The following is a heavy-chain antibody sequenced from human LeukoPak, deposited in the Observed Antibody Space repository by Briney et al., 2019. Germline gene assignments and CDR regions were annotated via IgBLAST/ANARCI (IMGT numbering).Heavy chain of an antibody. CDR1: EFTFSSYA. CDR3: AKGPHYYDSSGPDY. D-gene: IGHD3-22*01. V-gene: IGHV3-30*02. CDR2: IRYDGSNK. J-gene: IGHJ4*02. Sequence: GGSLRLSCAASEFTFSSYAMHWVRQAPGKGLEWVAFIRYDGSNKYYADSVKGRFTISRDNSKNTLYLQMNSLRTEDTTVYYCAKGPHYYDSSGPDYWGQGTLVTVSS.